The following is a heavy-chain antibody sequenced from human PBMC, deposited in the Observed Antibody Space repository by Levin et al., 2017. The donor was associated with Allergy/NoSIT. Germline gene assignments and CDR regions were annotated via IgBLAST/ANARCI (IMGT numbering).Heavy chain of an antibody. CDR3: ARGRYCSGGTCYAGAFDI. J-gene: IGHJ3*02. CDR2: IYTAGDT. Sequence: GGSLRLSCAGSGFTFSDYDMHWVRQAPGKGLEWVSAIYTAGDTYYSGSVKGRFTVSRDNAKNSLYLQMHDLRAGNTALYYCARGRYCSGGTCYAGAFDIWGQGTMVTVAS. CDR1: GFTFSDYD. D-gene: IGHD2-15*01. V-gene: IGHV3-13*04.